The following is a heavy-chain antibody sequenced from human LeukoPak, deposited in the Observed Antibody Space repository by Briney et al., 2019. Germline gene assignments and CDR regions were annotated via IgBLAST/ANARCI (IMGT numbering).Heavy chain of an antibody. CDR2: ISGSGGST. Sequence: PGGSLRLSCAASGFTFSRYAMSWVRQAPGKGLEWVSAISGSGGSTYYADSVKGRLTISRDSSKNTLYLQMNSLRDEDTAVYYCARVGFDYWGQGTLVTVSS. CDR3: ARVGFDY. CDR1: GFTFSRYA. V-gene: IGHV3-23*01. J-gene: IGHJ4*02.